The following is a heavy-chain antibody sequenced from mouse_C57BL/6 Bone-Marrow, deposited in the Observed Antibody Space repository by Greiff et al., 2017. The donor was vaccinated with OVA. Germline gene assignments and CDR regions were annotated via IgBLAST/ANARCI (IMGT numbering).Heavy chain of an antibody. V-gene: IGHV1-58*01. CDR2: IYIGNGYT. CDR3: ARGETGRGDY. CDR1: GYTFTSYG. D-gene: IGHD4-1*01. Sequence: EVQLQQSGAELVRPGSSVKMSCKTSGYTFTSYGINWVKQRPGQGLEWIGYIYIGNGYTAYNEKFKGKATLTSDTSSSTAYMQLSSLTSEDSAIYFCARGETGRGDYWGQGTSVTVSS. J-gene: IGHJ4*01.